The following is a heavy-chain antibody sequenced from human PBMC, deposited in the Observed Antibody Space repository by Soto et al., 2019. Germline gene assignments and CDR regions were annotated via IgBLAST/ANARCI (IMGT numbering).Heavy chain of an antibody. CDR3: ARGRPPGRGYSSSWWGPSGGAFDI. V-gene: IGHV1-69*13. CDR1: GGTFSSYA. D-gene: IGHD6-13*01. J-gene: IGHJ3*02. Sequence: ASVKVSCKASGGTFSSYAISWVRQAPGQGLEWMGGIIPIFGTANYAQKFQGRVTITADESTSTAYMELSSLRSEDTAVYYCARGRPPGRGYSSSWWGPSGGAFDIWGQGTMVTVSS. CDR2: IIPIFGTA.